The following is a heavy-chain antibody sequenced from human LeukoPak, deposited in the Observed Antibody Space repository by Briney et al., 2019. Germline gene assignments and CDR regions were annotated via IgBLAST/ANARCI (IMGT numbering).Heavy chain of an antibody. V-gene: IGHV3-30-3*02. CDR1: GFTFSSYA. D-gene: IGHD5/OR15-5a*01. J-gene: IGHJ5*02. CDR2: ISYDGSNK. Sequence: PGRSLRLSCAASGFTFSSYAMHWVRQAPGKGLEWVAVISYDGSNKYYADSVKGRFTISRDNSKNTLYLQMNSLRAEDTAVYYCAKSGGRVYGGNWFDPWGQGTLVTVSS. CDR3: AKSGGRVYGGNWFDP.